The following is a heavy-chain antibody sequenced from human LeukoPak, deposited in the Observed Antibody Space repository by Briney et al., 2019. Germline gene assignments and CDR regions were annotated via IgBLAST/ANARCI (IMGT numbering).Heavy chain of an antibody. CDR1: GYTFTSYG. D-gene: IGHD2-21*02. J-gene: IGHJ3*02. CDR3: ARDRVVVVTARTNTDDAFDI. Sequence: ASVKVSCKASGYTFTSYGISWVRQAPGQGLEWMGWISAYNGNTNYAQKLQGRVTMTTDTSTSTACMELRSLRSDDTAVYYCARDRVVVVTARTNTDDAFDIWGQGTMVTVSS. V-gene: IGHV1-18*01. CDR2: ISAYNGNT.